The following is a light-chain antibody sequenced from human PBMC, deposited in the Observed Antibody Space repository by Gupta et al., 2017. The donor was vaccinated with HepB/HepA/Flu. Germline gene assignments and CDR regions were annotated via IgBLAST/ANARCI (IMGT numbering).Light chain of an antibody. CDR1: SSNIGSNT. J-gene: IGLJ3*02. Sequence: QSLLTQLPSASGTPGQRVTISCSGSSSNIGSNTVNWYQQLPGTAPKLLIYCNNQRPSGVPDRFSGSKSGTSASLAISGRQSEDEADYYCAAWDDSLNGRVFGGGTKLTVL. CDR2: CNN. V-gene: IGLV1-44*01. CDR3: AAWDDSLNGRV.